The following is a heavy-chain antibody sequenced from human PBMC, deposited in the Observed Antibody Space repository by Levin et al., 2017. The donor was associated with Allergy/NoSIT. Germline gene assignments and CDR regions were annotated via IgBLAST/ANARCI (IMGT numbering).Heavy chain of an antibody. CDR3: VRPRRYYDSSGYYCDY. Sequence: GGSLRLSCAASGFIFSNYWMSWVRQAPGKGLEWVANINQDGSEIYYVDSVKGRFTISRDNAKNALYLQMNSLRAEDTAVYYCVRPRRYYDSSGYYCDYWGQGTLVTVSS. CDR1: GFIFSNYW. J-gene: IGHJ4*02. V-gene: IGHV3-7*01. D-gene: IGHD3-22*01. CDR2: INQDGSEI.